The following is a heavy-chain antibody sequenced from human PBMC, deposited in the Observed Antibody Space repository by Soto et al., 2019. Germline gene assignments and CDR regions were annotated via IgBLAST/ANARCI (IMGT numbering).Heavy chain of an antibody. J-gene: IGHJ6*03. V-gene: IGHV3-53*04. CDR3: AAQRGGVVGNYYYYYYMDV. CDR2: IYSGGST. Sequence: EVQLVESGGGLVQPGGSLSLSCAASGFTVSSNYMSWVRQAPGKGLEWGSVIYSGGSTYYADSVKGRFTISRHNSKNTLYLQMNSLRAEDTAVYYCAAQRGGVVGNYYYYYYMDVWGRGATVTVSS. CDR1: GFTVSSNY. D-gene: IGHD2-2*01.